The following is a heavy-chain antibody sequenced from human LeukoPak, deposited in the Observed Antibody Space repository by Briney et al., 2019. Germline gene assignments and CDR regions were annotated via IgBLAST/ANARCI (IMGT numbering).Heavy chain of an antibody. J-gene: IGHJ6*03. Sequence: PGRSLRLSCAASGFTFDDYAMHWVRQAPGKGLEWVSGISWNSGSIGYADSVKGRFTISRDNAKNSLCLQMNSLRAEDTALYYCAKDNHGDYYYYMDVWGKGTTVTVSS. D-gene: IGHD4-17*01. CDR2: ISWNSGSI. CDR3: AKDNHGDYYYYMDV. CDR1: GFTFDDYA. V-gene: IGHV3-9*01.